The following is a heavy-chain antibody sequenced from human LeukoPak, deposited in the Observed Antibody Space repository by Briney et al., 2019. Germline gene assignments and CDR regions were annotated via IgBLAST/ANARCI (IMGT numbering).Heavy chain of an antibody. CDR1: GFTFDDYG. D-gene: IGHD6-13*01. CDR2: INWNGGST. Sequence: GGSLRLSCAASGFTFDDYGMSWDRQAPGKGLEWVSGINWNGGSTGYADPVKGRFTISRDNAKNSLYLQMNSLRAEDTALYYCARVSSSSYSYYYYMDVWGKGTTVTVSS. V-gene: IGHV3-20*04. J-gene: IGHJ6*03. CDR3: ARVSSSSYSYYYYMDV.